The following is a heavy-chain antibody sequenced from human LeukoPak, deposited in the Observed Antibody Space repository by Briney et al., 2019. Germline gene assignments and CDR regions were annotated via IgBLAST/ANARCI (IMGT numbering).Heavy chain of an antibody. J-gene: IGHJ4*02. CDR2: IKQDGSEK. V-gene: IGHV3-7*01. D-gene: IGHD2-2*01. CDR3: AKGGYCSPTSCSLFDY. CDR1: GFTFGSSW. Sequence: GGSLRLSCAASGFTFGSSWMTWVRQGPGRGLEWVAIIKQDGSEKYYMDSVKGRFTISRDNAKNSLYLQMNSLRAEDTGVYYCAKGGYCSPTSCSLFDYWGQGTLVTVSS.